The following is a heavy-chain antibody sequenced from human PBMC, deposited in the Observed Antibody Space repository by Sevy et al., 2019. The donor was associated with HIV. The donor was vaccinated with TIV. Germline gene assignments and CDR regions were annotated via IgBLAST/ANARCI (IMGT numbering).Heavy chain of an antibody. J-gene: IGHJ3*02. CDR2: ISWNSGSI. V-gene: IGHV3-9*01. CDR1: GFTFDDYA. Sequence: GGSLRLSCAASGFTFDDYAMHWVRQAPGKGLEWVSGISWNSGSIGYADSVKGRFTISRDNAKNSLYLQMNSLRAEDTALYYCAKIPQHSSSLAGAFDIWGQGTMVTVSS. CDR3: AKIPQHSSSLAGAFDI. D-gene: IGHD6-6*01.